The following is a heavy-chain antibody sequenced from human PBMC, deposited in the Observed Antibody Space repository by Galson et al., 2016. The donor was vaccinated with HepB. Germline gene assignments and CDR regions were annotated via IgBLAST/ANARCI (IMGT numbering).Heavy chain of an antibody. J-gene: IGHJ3*01. CDR3: ASPSGRFSVHTFDL. V-gene: IGHV3-11*06. Sequence: SLRLSCAGSGFTFSDYYMSWIRQAPGKGLEWVSYISPTSNDINFADSVVGRFSISRDNAKNSLYLQMNTLGAEDTAVYYCASPSGRFSVHTFDLWGQGTMVTASS. CDR2: ISPTSNDI. D-gene: IGHD1-26*01. CDR1: GFTFSDYY.